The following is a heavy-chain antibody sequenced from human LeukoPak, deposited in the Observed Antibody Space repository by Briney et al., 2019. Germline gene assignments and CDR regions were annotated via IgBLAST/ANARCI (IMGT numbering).Heavy chain of an antibody. D-gene: IGHD2-2*01. J-gene: IGHJ4*02. Sequence: PGGSLRLSCAASGFTFSSYAMHWVRQAPGKGLEWVAVISYDGSNKYYADPVKGRFTISRDNSKNTLYLQMNSLRAEDTAVYYCARDCSSTSCYAGFDYWGQGTLVTVSS. CDR1: GFTFSSYA. V-gene: IGHV3-30*04. CDR3: ARDCSSTSCYAGFDY. CDR2: ISYDGSNK.